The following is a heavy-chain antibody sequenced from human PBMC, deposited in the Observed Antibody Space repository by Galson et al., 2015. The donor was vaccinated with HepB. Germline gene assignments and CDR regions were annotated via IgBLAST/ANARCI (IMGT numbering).Heavy chain of an antibody. CDR3: ARVGFSTNDFWSGPFDA. CDR2: IFYRAKWYN. Sequence: CAISGDSVSTDSAAWNWIRHSPSRGLEWLGRIFYRAKWYNDYAESVKSRIIINPDTSKNQISLQLNSVTPEDTAVYYCARVGFSTNDFWSGPFDAWGQGALVTVSS. V-gene: IGHV6-1*01. D-gene: IGHD3-3*01. J-gene: IGHJ5*02. CDR1: GDSVSTDSAA.